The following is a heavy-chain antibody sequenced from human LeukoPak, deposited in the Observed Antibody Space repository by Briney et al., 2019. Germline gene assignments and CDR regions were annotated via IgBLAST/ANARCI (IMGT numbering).Heavy chain of an antibody. CDR3: LRGGGGSTYGQFDY. D-gene: IGHD3-16*01. CDR1: GFTFSNFW. CDR2: INTIGGGA. Sequence: GGSLRLSCVASGFTFSNFWIHWVRQAPGKGLVWVSRINTIGGGADYADSVKGRFTISRDNAKNTVYLHMFSLGVEDTAVYYCLRGGGGSTYGQFDYWGQEDLVTVSS. V-gene: IGHV3-74*01. J-gene: IGHJ4*02.